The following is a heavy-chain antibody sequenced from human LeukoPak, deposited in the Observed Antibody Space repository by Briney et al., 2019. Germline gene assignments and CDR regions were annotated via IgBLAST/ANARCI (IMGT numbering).Heavy chain of an antibody. V-gene: IGHV3-7*01. D-gene: IGHD6-19*01. CDR2: IKQDGSEK. J-gene: IGHJ4*02. CDR3: ARDSSGWYYYFDY. CDR1: GFTFSIYW. Sequence: GGSLRLSCAASGFTFSIYWMIWVRQAPGKGPEGVANIKQDGSEKYYLDSVKGRFTSSRDNAKNSLYLQMNSLRAEDTAVYYCARDSSGWYYYFDYWGQGTLVTVSS.